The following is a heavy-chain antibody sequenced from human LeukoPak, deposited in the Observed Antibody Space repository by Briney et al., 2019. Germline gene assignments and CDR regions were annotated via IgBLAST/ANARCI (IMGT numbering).Heavy chain of an antibody. Sequence: GGSLRLSCAASGSTFSIYAMHWVRQAPGKGLEWVAVISYDGSDKYYADSVKGRFTISRDNSKHTLYVQMNSLRAEDTALYYCARNDYGTYYFGYWGQGTLVTVSS. V-gene: IGHV3-30*04. CDR2: ISYDGSDK. CDR3: ARNDYGTYYFGY. CDR1: GSTFSIYA. J-gene: IGHJ4*02. D-gene: IGHD4-17*01.